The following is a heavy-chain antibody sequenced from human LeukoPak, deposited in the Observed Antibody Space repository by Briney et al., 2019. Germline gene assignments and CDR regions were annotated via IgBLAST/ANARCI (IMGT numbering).Heavy chain of an antibody. CDR3: ARWNYYYYYMDV. J-gene: IGHJ6*03. V-gene: IGHV4-31*03. CDR1: GGSISSGGYY. CDR2: IYYSGST. Sequence: SETLSLTCTVSGGSISSGGYYWSWIRQHPGKGLEWIGYIYYSGSTYCNPSLKSRVTISVDTSKNQFSLKLSSVTAADTAVYYCARWNYYYYYMDVWGKGTTVTVSS.